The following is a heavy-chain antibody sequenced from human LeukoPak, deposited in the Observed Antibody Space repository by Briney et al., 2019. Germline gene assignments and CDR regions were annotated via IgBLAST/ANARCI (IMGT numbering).Heavy chain of an antibody. CDR2: IYGDSDT. J-gene: IGHJ4*02. Sequence: GESLKISCKASGYIFTDYWIGWVRQMPGKGLEWMGIIYGDSDTRYSPSFQGQVTISADTSINTAYLEWSSLKASDSAMYYCARERSYVPRAVDYWGQGTLVTVSS. V-gene: IGHV5-51*01. CDR3: ARERSYVPRAVDY. CDR1: GYIFTDYW. D-gene: IGHD1-1*01.